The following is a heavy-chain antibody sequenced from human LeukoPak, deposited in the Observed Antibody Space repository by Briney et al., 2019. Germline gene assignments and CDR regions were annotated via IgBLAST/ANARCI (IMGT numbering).Heavy chain of an antibody. Sequence: SETLSLTCTVSGGSISSSSYYWGWIRQPPGKGLEWMGCIHYSGTTYSNPSLKSRISISVGTSKSQFSLKLRSVTAADTAVYYCARRYYFVSGSYYPFDFWGQGTLVTVSS. D-gene: IGHD3-10*01. CDR1: GGSISSSSYY. CDR3: ARRYYFVSGSYYPFDF. V-gene: IGHV4-39*01. CDR2: IHYSGTT. J-gene: IGHJ4*02.